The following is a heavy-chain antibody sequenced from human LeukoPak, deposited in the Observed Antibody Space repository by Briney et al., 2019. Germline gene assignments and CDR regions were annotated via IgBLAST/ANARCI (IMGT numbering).Heavy chain of an antibody. D-gene: IGHD3-3*01. J-gene: IGHJ3*02. Sequence: RASVKVSCKASGYTFTNYYIHWVRQAPGQGLEWMGIINPSDSSTGYAQKLQGRVTMTTDTSTSTAYMELSSLRSEDTAVYYCARRSTHTYYDFWSGYPANDAFDIWGQGTMVTASS. CDR2: INPSDSST. V-gene: IGHV1-46*01. CDR3: ARRSTHTYYDFWSGYPANDAFDI. CDR1: GYTFTNYY.